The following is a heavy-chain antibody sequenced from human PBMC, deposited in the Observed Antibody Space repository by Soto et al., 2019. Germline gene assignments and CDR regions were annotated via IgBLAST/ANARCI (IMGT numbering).Heavy chain of an antibody. CDR3: ARGGPDGDYVLDY. J-gene: IGHJ4*02. V-gene: IGHV4-59*01. CDR1: GGSISSYY. Sequence: SETLSLTCTVSGGSISSYYWSWIRQPPGKGMEWIGYIYYSGSTNYNPSLKSRVTISVDTSKNQFSLKLSSVTAADTAVYYCARGGPDGDYVLDYWGQGTLVTVSS. CDR2: IYYSGST. D-gene: IGHD4-17*01.